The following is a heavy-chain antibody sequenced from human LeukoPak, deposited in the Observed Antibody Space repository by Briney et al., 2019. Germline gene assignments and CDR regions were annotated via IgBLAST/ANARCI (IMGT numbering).Heavy chain of an antibody. V-gene: IGHV1-8*03. J-gene: IGHJ4*02. CDR2: MNPNSGST. D-gene: IGHD5-12*01. CDR1: GYTFTSYD. CDR3: ARGRSTGYLYYFEY. Sequence: GASVKVSCKASGYTFTSYDINWVRQATGQGLEWMGWMNPNSGSTGYAQKFQGRVTITRNTSISTAYMELSGLRSEDTAVYYCARGRSTGYLYYFEYWGQGTLVTVSS.